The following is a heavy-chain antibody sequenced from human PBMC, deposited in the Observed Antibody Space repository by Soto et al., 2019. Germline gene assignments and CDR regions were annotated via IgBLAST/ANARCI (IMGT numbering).Heavy chain of an antibody. CDR2: IYYSGSA. Sequence: SETLSLTCTVSGASISRSSHYWAWIRQAPGKGLEWIGSIYYSGSAYYESSLKSRVIISVDTSKNQFYLRLRSVTAADTAVYYCARPYGSGFNAFDNWGQGTLVTVS. CDR1: GASISRSSHY. J-gene: IGHJ4*02. CDR3: ARPYGSGFNAFDN. V-gene: IGHV4-39*01. D-gene: IGHD6-19*01.